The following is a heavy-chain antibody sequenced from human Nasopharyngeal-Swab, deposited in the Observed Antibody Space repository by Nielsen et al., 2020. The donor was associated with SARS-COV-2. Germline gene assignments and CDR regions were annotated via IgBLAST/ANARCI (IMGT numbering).Heavy chain of an antibody. V-gene: IGHV4-34*01. CDR3: ARQARTYYYDNSGYYFDY. J-gene: IGHJ4*02. CDR2: INHSGST. D-gene: IGHD3-22*01. Sequence: SETLSLTCAVYGGSFSGYYWSWIRQPPGKGLEWIGEINHSGSTNYNPSLKSRVTISVDTSKNQFSLKLSSVTAAGTAVYYCARQARTYYYDNSGYYFDYWGQGTLVTVSS. CDR1: GGSFSGYY.